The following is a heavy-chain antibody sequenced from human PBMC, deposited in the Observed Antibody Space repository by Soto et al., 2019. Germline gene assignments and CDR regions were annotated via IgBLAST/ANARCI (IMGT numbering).Heavy chain of an antibody. J-gene: IGHJ4*02. D-gene: IGHD5-18*01. CDR3: ATGAVRAMDY. CDR2: TRNKVDSYTT. CDR1: GFTFSDHY. V-gene: IGHV3-72*01. Sequence: GGSLRLSCAASGFTFSDHYMEWVRQAPGKGLEWVGRTRNKVDSYTTEYAASVRGRFTISRDDSKTSLYLQMNSLKTEDTALYYCATGAVRAMDYWGQGTLVTVSS.